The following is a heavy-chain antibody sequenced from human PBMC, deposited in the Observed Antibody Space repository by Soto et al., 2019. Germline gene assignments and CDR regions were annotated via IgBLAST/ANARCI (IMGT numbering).Heavy chain of an antibody. D-gene: IGHD3-10*01. Sequence: GGSLRLSCAASGFTFSSYGMHWVRQAPGKGLEWVAVISYDGSNKYYADYVKGRFTISRDNSKDTLYLQMNSLRAEDTVVFYCAKGLWLGELPFDAFDIWGQGTMVTVSS. CDR2: ISYDGSNK. CDR1: GFTFSSYG. J-gene: IGHJ3*02. V-gene: IGHV3-30*18. CDR3: AKGLWLGELPFDAFDI.